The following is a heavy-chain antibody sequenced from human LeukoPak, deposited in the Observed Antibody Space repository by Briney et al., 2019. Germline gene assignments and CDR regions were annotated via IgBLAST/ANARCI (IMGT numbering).Heavy chain of an antibody. CDR1: GLTLSTYW. D-gene: IGHD3-22*01. Sequence: GGSLRLSCAASGLTLSTYWMHWVRQAPGKGLEWVAIIWYDGNTKFYADSVKGRFAISRDNSNNTLLLQMNSLRAEDTAVYYCARGGYYDKPLDYWGQGTLVTVS. CDR3: ARGGYYDKPLDY. CDR2: IWYDGNTK. J-gene: IGHJ4*02. V-gene: IGHV3-33*08.